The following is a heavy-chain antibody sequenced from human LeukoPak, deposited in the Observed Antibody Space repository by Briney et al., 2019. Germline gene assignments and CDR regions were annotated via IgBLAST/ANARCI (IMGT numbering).Heavy chain of an antibody. V-gene: IGHV4-59*01. D-gene: IGHD3-22*01. CDR2: IYYSGST. Sequence: SETLSLTRTVSGGSISSYYWSWIRQPPGKGLEWIGYIYYSGSTNYNPSLKSRVTISVDTSKNQFSLKLSSVTAADTAVYYCARSRGGYYDSSGYYPDYWGQGTLVTVSS. J-gene: IGHJ4*02. CDR3: ARSRGGYYDSSGYYPDY. CDR1: GGSISSYY.